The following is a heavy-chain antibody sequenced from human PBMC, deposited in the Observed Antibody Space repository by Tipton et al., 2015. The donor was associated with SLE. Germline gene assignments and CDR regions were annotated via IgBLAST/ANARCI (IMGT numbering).Heavy chain of an antibody. CDR3: ARDSSGWYGYYFDY. Sequence: SGFTFSSYGMHWVRQAPGKGLEWVAFIRYDGSNKYYADSVKGRFTISRDNSKNTLYLQMNSLRAEDTAVYYCARDSSGWYGYYFDYWGQGTLVTVSS. CDR2: IRYDGSNK. D-gene: IGHD6-19*01. V-gene: IGHV3-30*02. CDR1: GFTFSSYG. J-gene: IGHJ4*02.